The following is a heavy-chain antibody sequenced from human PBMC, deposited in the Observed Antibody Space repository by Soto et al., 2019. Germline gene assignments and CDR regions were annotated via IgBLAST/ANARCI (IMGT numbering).Heavy chain of an antibody. CDR2: IIPMCGTA. CDR3: ASGIHLWLRRINNGYSG. CDR1: GGTFSTYA. V-gene: IGHV1-69*12. D-gene: IGHD5-12*01. Sequence: QVQLVQSGAEVKKPESSVKVSCKATGGTFSTYAISWVRQAPGQGLEWMGGIIPMCGTANYAQRFQDRVTITADESTNKVYMELSSLRSEDTALYFCASGIHLWLRRINNGYSGWGQGTLVTVSS. J-gene: IGHJ4*02.